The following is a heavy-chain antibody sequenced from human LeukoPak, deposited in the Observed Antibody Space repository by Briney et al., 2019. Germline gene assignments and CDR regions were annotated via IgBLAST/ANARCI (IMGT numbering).Heavy chain of an antibody. Sequence: GGSLRLSCAASGFTFSSYAMSWVRQAPGKGLEWVSAISGSGGSAYYADSVKGRFTISRDNSKNTLYLQMNSLRAEDTAVYYCARTTYYDFWSGYHPIDYWGQGTLVTVSS. CDR2: ISGSGGSA. CDR1: GFTFSSYA. D-gene: IGHD3-3*01. CDR3: ARTTYYDFWSGYHPIDY. V-gene: IGHV3-23*01. J-gene: IGHJ4*02.